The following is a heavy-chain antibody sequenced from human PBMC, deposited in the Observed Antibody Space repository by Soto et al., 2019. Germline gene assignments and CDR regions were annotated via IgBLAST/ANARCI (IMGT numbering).Heavy chain of an antibody. CDR2: IIPVFGAP. D-gene: IGHD3-22*01. CDR3: ARDRHYENHTFYYLKYYFDY. CDR1: GGSFSSFG. V-gene: IGHV1-69*01. J-gene: IGHJ4*02. Sequence: QVQLVQSGAELKKPGSSVKVSCKASGGSFSSFGISWVRQAPGQGLEWMGGIIPVFGAPSYAQTFQGRVTITADESTSAAYLELSSLRSDDTAVYFCARDRHYENHTFYYLKYYFDYWGQGTLVTVSS.